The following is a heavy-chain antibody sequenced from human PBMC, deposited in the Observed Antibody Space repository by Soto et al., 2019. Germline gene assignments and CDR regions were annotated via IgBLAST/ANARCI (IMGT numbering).Heavy chain of an antibody. D-gene: IGHD3-10*01. V-gene: IGHV4-34*01. Sequence: SETLSLTCGVDDGSFSGYDWSWIRQPPGKGLEWIGEINHSGSTNYNPSLKSRVTISVDTSKNQFSLKLSSVTAADTAVYYCARAATMFRGVIWFDPWGQGTLVTVSS. J-gene: IGHJ5*02. CDR2: INHSGST. CDR3: ARAATMFRGVIWFDP. CDR1: DGSFSGYD.